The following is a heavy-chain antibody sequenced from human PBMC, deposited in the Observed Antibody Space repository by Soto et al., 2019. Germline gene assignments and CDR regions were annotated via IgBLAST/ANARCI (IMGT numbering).Heavy chain of an antibody. CDR2: IYYSGST. J-gene: IGHJ6*02. D-gene: IGHD2-2*02. Sequence: PSVTLSLTCTVCGASISRGHHYCSWIRQHPRKGLEWIGYIYYSGSTNYNPSLNDRVAISQETSKNQFSLKLSSVTTADTVVYFCARARRYTGRPDDMDVWGQETTVTVSS. V-gene: IGHV4-61*01. CDR3: ARARRYTGRPDDMDV. CDR1: GASISRGHHY.